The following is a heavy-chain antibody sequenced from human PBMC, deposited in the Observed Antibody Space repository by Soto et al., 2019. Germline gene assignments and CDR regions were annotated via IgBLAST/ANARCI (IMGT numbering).Heavy chain of an antibody. CDR1: GGSISSGGYS. CDR2: IYHSGST. Sequence: SSETLSLTCAVSGGSISSGGYSWSWIRQPPGKGLEWIGYIYHSGSTYYNPSLKSRVTISVDRSKNQFSLKLSSVTAADTAVYYCARGGPNVLRYFDWSGYFDYWGQGTLVTVS. V-gene: IGHV4-30-2*01. CDR3: ARGGPNVLRYFDWSGYFDY. J-gene: IGHJ4*02. D-gene: IGHD3-9*01.